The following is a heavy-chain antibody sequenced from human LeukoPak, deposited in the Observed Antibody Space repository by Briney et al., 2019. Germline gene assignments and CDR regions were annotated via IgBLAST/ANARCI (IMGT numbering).Heavy chain of an antibody. V-gene: IGHV4-59*08. CDR1: GGSINGYS. CDR2: ISYTGTT. Sequence: KASETLSLTCSVSGGSINGYSWTWLRQPPGRRLEWVGHISYTGTTNYNPSLTTRVAISVDTSKTQFSLKLTSVTAADTGMYFCARLGGNWNSPGRDYWGQGTLVTVSS. D-gene: IGHD3-10*01. CDR3: ARLGGNWNSPGRDY. J-gene: IGHJ4*02.